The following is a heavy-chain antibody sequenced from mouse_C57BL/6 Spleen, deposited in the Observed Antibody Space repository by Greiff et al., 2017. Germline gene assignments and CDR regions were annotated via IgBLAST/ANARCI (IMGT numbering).Heavy chain of an antibody. D-gene: IGHD1-2*01. CDR2: IYPGDGDT. J-gene: IGHJ4*01. CDR1: GYAFSSYW. CDR3: AREGDITTCMDY. V-gene: IGHV1-80*01. Sequence: QVQLQQSGAELVKPGASVKLSCKASGYAFSSYWMNWVKQRPGKGLEWIGQIYPGDGDTNYNGKFKGKATLTADKSSSTAYMQLSSLTSEDSAVYYCAREGDITTCMDYWGQGTSVTVSA.